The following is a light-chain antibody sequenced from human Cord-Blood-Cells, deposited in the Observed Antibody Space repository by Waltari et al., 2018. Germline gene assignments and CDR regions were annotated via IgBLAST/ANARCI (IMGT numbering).Light chain of an antibody. CDR2: WAS. Sequence: DIVMTQSPDSLAVSLGERATINCKSSQSGLYSSNNKNYLAWYQQKPGQPSKLLIYWASTRESGVPDRFSGSGSGTDFTLTISSLQAEDVAVYYCQQYYSTPFTFGPGTKVDIK. CDR1: QSGLYSSNNKNY. J-gene: IGKJ3*01. V-gene: IGKV4-1*01. CDR3: QQYYSTPFT.